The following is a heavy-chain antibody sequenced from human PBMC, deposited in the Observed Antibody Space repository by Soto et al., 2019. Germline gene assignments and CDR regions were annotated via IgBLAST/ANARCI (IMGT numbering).Heavy chain of an antibody. J-gene: IGHJ6*02. CDR1: GVTFSNYW. V-gene: IGHV3-74*01. CDR3: ARGGRIFDYYYGMDV. Sequence: EMQLVESGGGLVKPGGSLRISCAASGVTFSNYWMHWVRQTPGKGLVWVSRISTDGSSTWYADSVKGRFTIARDSAKNTLYLPMSSLRAEDTAVYDCARGGRIFDYYYGMDVWGQGTTVAVSS. CDR2: ISTDGSST.